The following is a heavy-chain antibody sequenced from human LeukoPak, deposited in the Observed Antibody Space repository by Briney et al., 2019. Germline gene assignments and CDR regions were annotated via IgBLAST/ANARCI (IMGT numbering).Heavy chain of an antibody. CDR2: IYHSGST. D-gene: IGHD2-8*01. Sequence: PSETLSLTCTVSGGSISSRSYYWGWIRQPPGKGLEWIGSIYHSGSTYYNPSLKSRVTISVDTSKNQFSLKLTSVTAADTAVYYCAKSVTSPFNYYYSSMDVWGKGTTVTVSS. CDR3: AKSVTSPFNYYYSSMDV. V-gene: IGHV4-39*01. CDR1: GGSISSRSYY. J-gene: IGHJ6*03.